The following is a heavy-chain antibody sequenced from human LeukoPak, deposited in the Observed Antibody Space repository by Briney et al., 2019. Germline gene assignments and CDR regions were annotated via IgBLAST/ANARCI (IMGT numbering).Heavy chain of an antibody. J-gene: IGHJ4*02. CDR3: ARTLGWASSRYPFDG. V-gene: IGHV4-39*07. CDR1: GGSISSSSYY. Sequence: PSETLSLTCTVSGGSISSSSYYWGWIRQPPGKGLEWIGSIYYSGSTYYNPSLKSRVTISVDTSKNQFSLKVNSVTAADTAVYYCARTLGWASSRYPFDGWGQGTLVTVSS. D-gene: IGHD3-16*02. CDR2: IYYSGST.